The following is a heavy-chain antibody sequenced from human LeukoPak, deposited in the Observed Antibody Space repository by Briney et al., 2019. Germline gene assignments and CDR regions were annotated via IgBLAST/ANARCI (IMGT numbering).Heavy chain of an antibody. Sequence: ASVTVSCKASGYTFTSYAMHWVRQAPGQRLEWMGWINAGNGNTKYSQKFQGRVTITRDTSASTAYMELSSLRSEDTAVYYCASGEQLGPYYYYYGMDVWGQGTTVTVSS. CDR2: INAGNGNT. CDR3: ASGEQLGPYYYYYGMDV. CDR1: GYTFTSYA. J-gene: IGHJ6*02. V-gene: IGHV1-3*01. D-gene: IGHD6-6*01.